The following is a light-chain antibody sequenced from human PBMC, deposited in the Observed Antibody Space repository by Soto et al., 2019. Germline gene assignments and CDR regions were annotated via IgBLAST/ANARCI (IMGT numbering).Light chain of an antibody. J-gene: IGKJ1*01. CDR3: QQYGSSPRT. CDR1: QSVSNNY. Sequence: EIVLTQSPGTLSLSPGERATLSCRASQSVSNNYLAWYRQKPGQAPSLLIYGASSRATGIPDRFSGSGSGTDFTLTISRLEPEDFAVYYCQQYGSSPRTFGQGTKVDIK. V-gene: IGKV3-20*01. CDR2: GAS.